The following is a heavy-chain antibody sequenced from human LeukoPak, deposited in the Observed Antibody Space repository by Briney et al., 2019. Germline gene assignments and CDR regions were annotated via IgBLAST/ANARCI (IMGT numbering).Heavy chain of an antibody. J-gene: IGHJ4*02. CDR3: GQDRRGYDKPIDY. CDR2: NWYDGSES. Sequence: PGASLRLSCAASGCTFNDSGMHWVRQAPGKGLEWIAVNWYDGSESYYADSMNGRCTISKDNSKNTLYVQTNSLRAEDTAVYYCGQDRRGYDKPIDYWGQGTLVTVSS. D-gene: IGHD5-12*01. V-gene: IGHV3-33*01. CDR1: GCTFNDSG.